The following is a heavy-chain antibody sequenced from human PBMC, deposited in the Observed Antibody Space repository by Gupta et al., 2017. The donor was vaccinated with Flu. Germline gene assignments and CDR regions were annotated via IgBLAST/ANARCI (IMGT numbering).Heavy chain of an antibody. D-gene: IGHD6-6*01. Sequence: EVQLVQSGAEVTKPGESLRISCKGSGYSFTSYWISWVRQMPGKGLEWMGRIDPSDSYTNYSPSFQGHVTISADKSISTAYLQWSSLKASDTAMYYCARRCRYSSSSFMVYYYGMDVWGQGTTVTVSS. CDR3: ARRCRYSSSSFMVYYYGMDV. J-gene: IGHJ6*02. CDR1: GYSFTSYW. CDR2: IDPSDSYT. V-gene: IGHV5-10-1*01.